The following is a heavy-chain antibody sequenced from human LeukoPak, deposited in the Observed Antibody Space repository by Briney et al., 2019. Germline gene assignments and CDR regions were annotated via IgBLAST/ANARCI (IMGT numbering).Heavy chain of an antibody. J-gene: IGHJ4*02. V-gene: IGHV1-2*02. CDR1: GYTFTSYA. CDR2: ITPSGGT. Sequence: ASLKLSCKASGYTFTSYAMHWVREAPGQGLEWMGWITPSGGTTYPQKFQGRVAITRAASITTAYMDLSRLTSDDTAVYYCARDRYGDGFAHFDYWGQGALVTVSS. D-gene: IGHD5-24*01. CDR3: ARDRYGDGFAHFDY.